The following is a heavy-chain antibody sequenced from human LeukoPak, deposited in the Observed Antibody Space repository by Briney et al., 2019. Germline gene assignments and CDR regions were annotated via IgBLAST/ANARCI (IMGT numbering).Heavy chain of an antibody. CDR1: GYTFTGYY. D-gene: IGHD2-15*01. CDR3: ARLYCSGGSCSDP. CDR2: INPNSGGT. V-gene: IGHV1-2*06. Sequence: ASVKVSCKASGYTFTGYYMHRVRQAPGQGLEWMGRINPNSGGTNYAQKFQGRVTMTRDTSISTAYMELSRLRSDDTAVYYCARLYCSGGSCSDPWGQGTLVTVSS. J-gene: IGHJ5*02.